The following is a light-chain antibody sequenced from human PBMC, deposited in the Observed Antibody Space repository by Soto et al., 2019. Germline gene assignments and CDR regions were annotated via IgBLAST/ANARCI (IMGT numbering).Light chain of an antibody. Sequence: QSVLTQPASVSGSPGQSITISCTGTTSDIGAYNYVSWYQQHAGNAPKLIIYEVSHRPSGVSPRFSGSKSGNTASLTISGLQAEDEALYYCCSSTSNTVVFGGGTKVTVL. J-gene: IGLJ2*01. CDR1: TSDIGAYNY. V-gene: IGLV2-14*01. CDR2: EVS. CDR3: CSSTSNTVV.